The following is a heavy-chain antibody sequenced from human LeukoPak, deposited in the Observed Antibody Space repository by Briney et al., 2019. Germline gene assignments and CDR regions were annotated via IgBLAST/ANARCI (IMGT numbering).Heavy chain of an antibody. CDR1: GFTFSDYG. J-gene: IGHJ4*02. CDR3: ARGRGCSSMSCYPDY. V-gene: IGHV3-21*01. D-gene: IGHD2-2*01. Sequence: PGGSLRLSCAASGFTFSDYGMHWVRQAPGKGLEWVSSISPSSTYIYYADSVKGRFTISRDNAKNSLYLQMNSLRAEDTAVYYCARGRGCSSMSCYPDYWGQGTLVTVSS. CDR2: ISPSSTYI.